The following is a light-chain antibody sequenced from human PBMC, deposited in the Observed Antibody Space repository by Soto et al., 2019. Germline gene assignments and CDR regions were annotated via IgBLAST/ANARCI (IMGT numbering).Light chain of an antibody. J-gene: IGKJ1*01. CDR3: QLYNSYPCA. CDR1: QSISSW. Sequence: DIQMTQSPSTLSASVGDRVTITCRASQSISSWLAWYQQKPGKAPKLLIYDASSLESGVPSRFSGSGSGTEFTLTISSLQPDDFATYYCQLYNSYPCAFGQGTKVEIK. V-gene: IGKV1-5*01. CDR2: DAS.